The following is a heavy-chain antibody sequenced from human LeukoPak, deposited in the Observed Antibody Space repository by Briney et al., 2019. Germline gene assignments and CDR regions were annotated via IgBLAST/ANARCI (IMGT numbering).Heavy chain of an antibody. V-gene: IGHV4-38-2*01. CDR2: IYHSGST. CDR3: ASGPLFCSSTSCYRPIPQREKDAFDI. CDR1: GYSISSGYY. D-gene: IGHD2-2*02. J-gene: IGHJ3*02. Sequence: SETLSLTCAVSGYSISSGYYWGWIRQPPGKGLEWIGSIYHSGSTYYNPSLKSRVTISVDTSKNQFSLKLSSVTAADTAVYYCASGPLFCSSTSCYRPIPQREKDAFDIWGQGTMVTVSS.